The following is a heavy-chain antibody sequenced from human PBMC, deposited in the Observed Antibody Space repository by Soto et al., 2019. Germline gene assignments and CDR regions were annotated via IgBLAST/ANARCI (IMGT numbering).Heavy chain of an antibody. CDR3: ARLIASRADQGGDV. CDR1: GFTFSSYE. J-gene: IGHJ6*02. D-gene: IGHD6-13*01. CDR2: ISSSGSTI. Sequence: PGGSLRLSCAASGFTFSSYEMNWVRQAPGKGLEWVSYISSSGSTIYYADSVKGRFTISRDNAKNSLYLQMNSLRAEDTAVYYCARLIASRADQGGDVWGQGTTVTVSS. V-gene: IGHV3-48*03.